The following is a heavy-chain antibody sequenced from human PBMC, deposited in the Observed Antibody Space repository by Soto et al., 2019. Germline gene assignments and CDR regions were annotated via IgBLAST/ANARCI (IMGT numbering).Heavy chain of an antibody. CDR3: ARMGDVPYYSYGMDV. J-gene: IGHJ6*02. V-gene: IGHV1-18*01. CDR2: INGYNGNT. D-gene: IGHD3-16*01. CDR1: GYTFSTYG. Sequence: QVQLVQSGAEVKKPGASVKVSCKASGYTFSTYGISWVRQAPGQGLEWMGWINGYNGNTNYAPKLQGRITMTPDTSTTTAYMELRSLRSDDTAVYYCARMGDVPYYSYGMDVWGQGTTVTVSS.